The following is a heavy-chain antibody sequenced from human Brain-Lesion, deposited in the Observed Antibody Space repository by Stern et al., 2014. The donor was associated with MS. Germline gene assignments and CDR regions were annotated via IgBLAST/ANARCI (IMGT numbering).Heavy chain of an antibody. V-gene: IGHV3-23*04. Sequence: EVQLVESGGGLEQPGGSLRLSCAASGFSFSTYAMSWVRQTPGKGLQWVSVISARAGPTYYADSVKGRFTISRDNSKNTLYLQMDSLRADDTAVYYCAKWPHHIAVAGTRYFQHWGQGTLVTVSS. CDR2: ISARAGPT. CDR1: GFSFSTYA. D-gene: IGHD6-19*01. J-gene: IGHJ1*01. CDR3: AKWPHHIAVAGTRYFQH.